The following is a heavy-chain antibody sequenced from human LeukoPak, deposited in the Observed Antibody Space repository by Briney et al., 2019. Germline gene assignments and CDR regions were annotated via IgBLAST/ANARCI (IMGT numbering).Heavy chain of an antibody. D-gene: IGHD2-8*01. V-gene: IGHV3-30*02. CDR3: AKDRGGAYCTSGVCYDH. Sequence: PGGSLRLSCAASGFTFSTYGMHWVRQAPGKGLEWVAFIRYDGTNKYYADFVKGRSTISRDNSKNMLYLQMNSLRAEDTAVYYCAKDRGGAYCTSGVCYDHWGQGTLVTVSS. CDR2: IRYDGTNK. CDR1: GFTFSTYG. J-gene: IGHJ4*02.